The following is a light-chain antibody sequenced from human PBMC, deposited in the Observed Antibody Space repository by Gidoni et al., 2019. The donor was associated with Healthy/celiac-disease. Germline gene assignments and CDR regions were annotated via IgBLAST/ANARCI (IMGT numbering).Light chain of an antibody. Sequence: DIVMTQSPLSLPVTPGEPASISCRSSQSLLHSNGYNYLDWYLQNPGQSPQLLIYLGSNRASGVPDRFSGSGSGTDFTLKISRVEAEDVGVYYCMQALQTPRTFGQXTKVEIK. CDR2: LGS. CDR3: MQALQTPRT. V-gene: IGKV2-28*01. J-gene: IGKJ1*01. CDR1: QSLLHSNGYNY.